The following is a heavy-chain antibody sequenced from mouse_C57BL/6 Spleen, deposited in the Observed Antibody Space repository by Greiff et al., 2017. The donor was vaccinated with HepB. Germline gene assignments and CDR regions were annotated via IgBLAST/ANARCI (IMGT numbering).Heavy chain of an antibody. Sequence: QVQLKQPGTELVKPGASVKLSCKASGYTFTSYWMHWVKQRPGQGLEWIGNINPSNGGTNYNEKFKSKATLTVDKSSSTAYMQLSSLTSKDSAVYYCARRAHSNYKDFDYWGQGTTLTVSS. CDR1: GYTFTSYW. V-gene: IGHV1-53*01. J-gene: IGHJ2*01. CDR3: ARRAHSNYKDFDY. CDR2: INPSNGGT. D-gene: IGHD2-5*01.